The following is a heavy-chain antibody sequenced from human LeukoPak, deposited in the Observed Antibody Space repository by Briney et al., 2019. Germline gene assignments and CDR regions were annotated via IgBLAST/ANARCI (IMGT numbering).Heavy chain of an antibody. Sequence: TTSETLSLTYAVSGGSISSNTYYWGWIRQPPGKGLEWIGSNYYSGSTYYNPSLKSRVTISVDTSKNQFSLKLSSVTASDTAVYYCVRVHAEIQLWLLGEFYFDYWGQGTLVTVSS. CDR1: GGSISSNTYY. D-gene: IGHD5-18*01. CDR3: VRVHAEIQLWLLGEFYFDY. V-gene: IGHV4-39*07. J-gene: IGHJ4*02. CDR2: NYYSGST.